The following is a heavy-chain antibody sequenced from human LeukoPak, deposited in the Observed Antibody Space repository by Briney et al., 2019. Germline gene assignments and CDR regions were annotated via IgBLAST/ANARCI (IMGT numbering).Heavy chain of an antibody. V-gene: IGHV3-21*01. CDR1: GFTFSSYS. J-gene: IGHJ1*01. CDR3: ARALPDGRAEYFQH. CDR2: ISSSSSYI. D-gene: IGHD1-14*01. Sequence: GGSLRLSCAASGFTFSSYSMNWVRQAPGKGLECVSSISSSSSYIYYADSVKGRFTISRDNAKNSLYLQMNSLRAEDTAVYYCARALPDGRAEYFQHWGQGTLVTVSS.